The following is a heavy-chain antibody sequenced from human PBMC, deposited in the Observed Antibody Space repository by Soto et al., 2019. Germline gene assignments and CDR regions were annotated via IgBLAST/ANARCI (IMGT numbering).Heavy chain of an antibody. CDR2: ISYDGSSK. CDR3: AKDSSFLRRYFEY. J-gene: IGHJ4*02. CDR1: GFTFSSYG. Sequence: QVQLVESGGGVVQPGRSLRLSCAASGFTFSSYGMHWVRQAPGKGLEWVASISYDGSSKYYRDSVKGRFTISRDNSKNTLYLQMNSLRGEDTAVYYCAKDSSFLRRYFEYWGQGTLVTVSS. V-gene: IGHV3-30*18. D-gene: IGHD6-6*01.